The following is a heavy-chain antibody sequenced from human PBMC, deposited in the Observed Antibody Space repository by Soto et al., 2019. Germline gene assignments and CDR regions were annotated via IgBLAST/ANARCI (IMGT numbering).Heavy chain of an antibody. J-gene: IGHJ5*02. V-gene: IGHV3-23*01. CDR3: AKGPKGGDGTWSGYNWFDP. Sequence: GGSLRLSCAASGFTFSSYAMSWVRQAPGKGLEWVSAISGSGGSTYYADSVKGRFTLSRDNPKNTLYLHVTRLRPEDTAMYYCAKGPKGGDGTWSGYNWFDPWGQGTLVTVSS. D-gene: IGHD6-13*01. CDR2: ISGSGGST. CDR1: GFTFSSYA.